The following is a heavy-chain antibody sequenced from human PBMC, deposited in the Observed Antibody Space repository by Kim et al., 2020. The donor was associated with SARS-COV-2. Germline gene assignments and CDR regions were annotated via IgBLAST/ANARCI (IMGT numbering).Heavy chain of an antibody. CDR3: ARLWRGSKYSSSGGLDV. Sequence: GESLKISCEGSGYNFTNYWIGWVRRMPGKGLEWMGIIYPADSDIRYSPSFQGQVTISVDKSITTAYLQWRSLKASDTAMYYCARLWRGSKYSSSGGLDVWGRGTTVSVSS. V-gene: IGHV5-51*01. J-gene: IGHJ6*04. CDR1: GYNFTNYW. CDR2: IYPADSDI. D-gene: IGHD6-6*01.